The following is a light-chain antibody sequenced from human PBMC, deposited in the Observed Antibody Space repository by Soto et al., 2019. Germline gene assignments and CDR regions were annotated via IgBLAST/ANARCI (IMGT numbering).Light chain of an antibody. Sequence: EIVLTQSPSTLSLSPGERATLSCRASQSVSSYLAWYQQKPGQAPRLLIYDASNRATGIPPRFSGSGSGTDFTLTISSLEPEDFVVYYCQQRSNWPPSTFGQGTQVEIK. CDR3: QQRSNWPPST. CDR1: QSVSSY. CDR2: DAS. J-gene: IGKJ5*01. V-gene: IGKV3-11*01.